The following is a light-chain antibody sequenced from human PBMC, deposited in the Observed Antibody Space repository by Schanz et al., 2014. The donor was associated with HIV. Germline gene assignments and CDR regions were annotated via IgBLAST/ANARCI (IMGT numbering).Light chain of an antibody. CDR1: RSNIGRNT. V-gene: IGLV1-44*01. Sequence: QSVLTQPPSASGTPGQRVTISCSGSRSNIGRNTVNWYQQLPRTAPKLLIYSNNQRPSGVPDRFSGSKSGTSASLAISGLRSEDGADYYCAAWDDSLRGFVFGTGTKLTVL. CDR3: AAWDDSLRGFV. CDR2: SNN. J-gene: IGLJ1*01.